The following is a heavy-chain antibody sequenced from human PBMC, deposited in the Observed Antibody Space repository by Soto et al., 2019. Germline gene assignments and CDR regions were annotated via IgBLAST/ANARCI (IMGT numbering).Heavy chain of an antibody. CDR2: IKEDGSEK. V-gene: IGHV3-7*03. CDR3: ATSSIRRRQGRYGMDV. Sequence: PGGSLRLSCAAAGFTFNNYWMNWVRQAPGKGLEWVANIKEDGSEKNYVDSVKGRFTISRDNAKNSLYLQMNSLRGEDTAVYYCATSSIRRRQGRYGMDVWGQGTTVTVSS. D-gene: IGHD6-13*01. J-gene: IGHJ6*02. CDR1: GFTFNNYW.